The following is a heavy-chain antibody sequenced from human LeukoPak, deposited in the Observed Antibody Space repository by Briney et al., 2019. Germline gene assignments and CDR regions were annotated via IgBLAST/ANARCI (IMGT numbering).Heavy chain of an antibody. J-gene: IGHJ4*02. CDR1: GGSISSSSYY. D-gene: IGHD3-22*01. CDR3: ARVGYYDSTIDY. V-gene: IGHV4-39*07. Sequence: SETLSLTCTVSGGSISSSSYYWGWIRQPPGKRLEWIGSIYYSGSTYYNPSLKSRVTISVDTSKNQFSLKLSSVTAADTAVYYCARVGYYDSTIDYWGQGTLVTVSS. CDR2: IYYSGST.